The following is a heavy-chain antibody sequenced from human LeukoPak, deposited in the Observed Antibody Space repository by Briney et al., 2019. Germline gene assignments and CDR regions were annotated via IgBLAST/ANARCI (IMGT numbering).Heavy chain of an antibody. Sequence: GASVKVSCKASGYTFTSYGISWVRQAPGQGLERMGWISAYNGNTNYAQKLQGRVTMTTDTSTSTAYMELRSLRSDDTAVYYCARDLEGYYDSSGSRVWYFDLWGRGTLVTVSS. D-gene: IGHD3-22*01. CDR1: GYTFTSYG. CDR3: ARDLEGYYDSSGSRVWYFDL. V-gene: IGHV1-18*01. CDR2: ISAYNGNT. J-gene: IGHJ2*01.